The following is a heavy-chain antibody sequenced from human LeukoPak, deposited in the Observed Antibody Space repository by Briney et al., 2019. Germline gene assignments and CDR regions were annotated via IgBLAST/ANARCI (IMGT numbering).Heavy chain of an antibody. Sequence: GGSLRLSCAASGFTFSTSWMAWVRQAPGKGLQWVGNINPDESHTDYIDSVKGRFTMSRDNAENSPFLQVHSLRDEDTAVYYCARDRAYDAFDYWGRGTLVTVSS. V-gene: IGHV3-7*01. CDR2: INPDESHT. CDR3: ARDRAYDAFDY. J-gene: IGHJ4*02. D-gene: IGHD5-12*01. CDR1: GFTFSTSW.